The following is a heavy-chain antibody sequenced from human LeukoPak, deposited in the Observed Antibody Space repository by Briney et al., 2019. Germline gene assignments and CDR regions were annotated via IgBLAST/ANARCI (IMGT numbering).Heavy chain of an antibody. CDR3: VRDWNGDYFDY. Sequence: SETLSLTCTVSGGSISSGSYYWSWIRQPAGKGLEWIGRIYTSGSTSYNPSLKSRVTISVDTSKNQFSLKLSSVTAADTAVYYCVRDWNGDYFDYWGQGTLVTVSS. D-gene: IGHD1-1*01. J-gene: IGHJ4*02. CDR1: GGSISSGSYY. V-gene: IGHV4-61*02. CDR2: IYTSGST.